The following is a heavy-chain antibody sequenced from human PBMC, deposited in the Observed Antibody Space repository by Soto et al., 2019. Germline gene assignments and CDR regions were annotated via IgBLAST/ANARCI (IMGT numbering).Heavy chain of an antibody. CDR2: IYYSGST. CDR1: GGSISSYY. J-gene: IGHJ4*02. V-gene: IGHV4-59*01. CDR3: ARRDSSGYGWLGYFDY. Sequence: SETLSLTCTVSGGSISSYYWSWIRQPPGKGLEWIGYIYYSGSTKYNPSLKSRVTISLDTSKNQFSLKLSSVTAADTAVYYCARRDSSGYGWLGYFDYWGQGTLVTVSS. D-gene: IGHD3-22*01.